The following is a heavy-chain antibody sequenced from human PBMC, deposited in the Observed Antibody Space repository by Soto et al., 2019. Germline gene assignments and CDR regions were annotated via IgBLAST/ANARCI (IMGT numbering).Heavy chain of an antibody. CDR1: GYTFTNYG. J-gene: IGHJ6*02. D-gene: IGHD3-16*01. CDR3: ARGGQAPYYYYGMDV. V-gene: IGHV1-18*01. CDR2: ISGYNGNT. Sequence: QVQLVQSGAEVKKPGASVTVSCKASGYTFTNYGFSWVRQAPGQGLEWMGWISGYNGNTKYAEKFQNRVTMTTDTSTNTAHMERRSLRSDDTAVYYCARGGQAPYYYYGMDVWGQGTAVTVSS.